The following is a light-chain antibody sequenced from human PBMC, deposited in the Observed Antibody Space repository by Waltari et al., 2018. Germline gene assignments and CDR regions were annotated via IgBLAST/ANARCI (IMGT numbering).Light chain of an antibody. CDR2: EVS. Sequence: DIQMTQSPSSLSASVGDRVTITCRASQGITNDLAWYQQKPGETPKVLIYEVSSLQSGIPSRFSGSGSGTDFTLTISSLQSEDFATYYCQHYYSIPYSFGQGTKVEIK. J-gene: IGKJ2*03. CDR3: QHYYSIPYS. CDR1: QGITND. V-gene: IGKV1-NL1*01.